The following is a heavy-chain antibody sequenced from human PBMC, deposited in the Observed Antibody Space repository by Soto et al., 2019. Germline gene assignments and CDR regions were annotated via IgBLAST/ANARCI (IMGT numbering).Heavy chain of an antibody. CDR1: GYSFTSNW. V-gene: IGHV5-51*01. CDR2: IYPGDSDT. J-gene: IGHJ5*02. CDR3: ARTIRVNSVKVFDP. D-gene: IGHD3-10*01. Sequence: PGESLKISCKGSGYSFTSNWIAWARQMPGKGLEWMGIIYPGDSDTRYSPSFQGQVTISADKSISTAYLQWSSLKASDTAMYYCARTIRVNSVKVFDPWGQGTLVTVSS.